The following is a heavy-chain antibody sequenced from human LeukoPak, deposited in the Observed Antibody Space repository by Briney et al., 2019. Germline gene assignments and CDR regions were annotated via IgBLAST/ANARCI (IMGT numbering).Heavy chain of an antibody. D-gene: IGHD2-21*02. J-gene: IGHJ4*02. V-gene: IGHV4-59*01. CDR1: GGSISSYY. CDR3: ARSLVTRERFDY. Sequence: SETLSLTCTVSGGSISSYYWSWIRQPPGKGLEGIGYIYYSGSTNYNPSLKSRVTISVDTSKNQFSLKLSSVTAADTAVYYCARSLVTRERFDYWGQGTLVTVSS. CDR2: IYYSGST.